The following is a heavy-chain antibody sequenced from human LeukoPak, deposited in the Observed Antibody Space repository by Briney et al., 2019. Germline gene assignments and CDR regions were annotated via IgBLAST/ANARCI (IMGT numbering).Heavy chain of an antibody. J-gene: IGHJ4*02. CDR3: AREGDDSSGFDY. Sequence: SETLSLTCTVSGGSISSYYWSWLRQPPGKGLEWIGYIYYSGSTNYNPSLKSRVTISVDTSKNQFSLKLSSVTAADTAVYYCAREGDDSSGFDYWGQGTLVTVSS. V-gene: IGHV4-59*01. CDR1: GGSISSYY. CDR2: IYYSGST. D-gene: IGHD3-22*01.